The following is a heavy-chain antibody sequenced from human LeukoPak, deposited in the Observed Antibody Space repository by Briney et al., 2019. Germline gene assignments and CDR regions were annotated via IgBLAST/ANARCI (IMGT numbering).Heavy chain of an antibody. CDR3: ARSSLAVAGSVLGY. D-gene: IGHD6-19*01. CDR2: ISTYNGST. CDR1: GYTFTSYG. J-gene: IGHJ4*02. V-gene: IGHV1-18*01. Sequence: ASVKVSCKASGYTFTSYGISWVRQAPGQGLEWMGWISTYNGSTHYAQKLQGRVTMTTDTSTSTAYMELRSLRSDDTAVYYCARSSLAVAGSVLGYWGQGTLVTVSS.